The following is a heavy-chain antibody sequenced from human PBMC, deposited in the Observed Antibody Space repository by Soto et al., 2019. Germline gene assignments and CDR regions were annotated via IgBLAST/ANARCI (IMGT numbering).Heavy chain of an antibody. V-gene: IGHV1-18*04. CDR2: ISAYNGNT. D-gene: IGHD5-12*01. J-gene: IGHJ6*02. CDR3: ARDTSVEEMATIPYYYYYGMDV. CDR1: GYTFTSYG. Sequence: ASVKVSCKASGYTFTSYGISWVRQAPGQGLEWMGWISAYNGNTNYAQKLQGRVTMTTDTSTSTAYMELRSLRSDDTAVYYCARDTSVEEMATIPYYYYYGMDVWGQETTVTVSS.